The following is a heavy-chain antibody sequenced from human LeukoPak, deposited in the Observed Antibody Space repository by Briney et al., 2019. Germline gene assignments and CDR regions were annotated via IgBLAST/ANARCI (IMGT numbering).Heavy chain of an antibody. Sequence: GSLILSCAASGFTFSSYAMHWVRPAPGKGLEWVAVISYDGSNKYYAGSVKGRFTISRDNSKKTLYLQMNNLRAEDTAVYYCAREGESYPDLDYWGQGTLVTVSS. J-gene: IGHJ4*02. CDR1: GFTFSSYA. CDR3: AREGESYPDLDY. CDR2: ISYDGSNK. V-gene: IGHV3-30*04. D-gene: IGHD3-10*01.